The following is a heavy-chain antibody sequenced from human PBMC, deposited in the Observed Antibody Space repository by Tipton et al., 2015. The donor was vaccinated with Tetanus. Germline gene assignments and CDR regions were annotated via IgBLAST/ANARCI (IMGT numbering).Heavy chain of an antibody. V-gene: IGHV3-33*01. CDR1: GFTFSSYG. CDR2: IWYDGSNK. Sequence: SLRLSCAASGFTFSSYGMHWVRQAPGKGLEWVTVIWYDGSNKYYADSVKGRFTISRDNSKNTVYLQMNSLRAEDTAVYYRARDRDDYGDYAPGFDYWGQGTLVTVSS. J-gene: IGHJ4*02. CDR3: ARDRDDYGDYAPGFDY. D-gene: IGHD4-17*01.